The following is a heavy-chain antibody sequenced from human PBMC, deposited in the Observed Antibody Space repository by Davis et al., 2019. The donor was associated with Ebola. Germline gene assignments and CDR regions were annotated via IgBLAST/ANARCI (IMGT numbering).Heavy chain of an antibody. CDR1: GFTFSSYA. Sequence: PGGSLRLSCAASGFTFSSYAMSWVRQAPGKGLEWVSTIRGSGGSTYYADSVKGRFTISRDNSKNTLYLQMNSLRAEDTAVYYCAKATYYYDSSGYRRCSYFDYWGQGTLVTVSP. V-gene: IGHV3-23*01. D-gene: IGHD3-22*01. J-gene: IGHJ4*02. CDR3: AKATYYYDSSGYRRCSYFDY. CDR2: IRGSGGST.